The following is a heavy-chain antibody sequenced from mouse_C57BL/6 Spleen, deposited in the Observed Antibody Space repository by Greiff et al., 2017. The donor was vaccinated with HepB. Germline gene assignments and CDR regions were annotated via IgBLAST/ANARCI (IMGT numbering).Heavy chain of an antibody. CDR1: GYTFTEYT. D-gene: IGHD2-4*01. V-gene: IGHV1-62-2*01. Sequence: VQLQQSGAELVKPGASVKLSCKASGYTFTEYTIHWVKQRSGQGLEWIGWFYPGSGSIKYNEKFKDKATLTADKSSSTVYMELSRWTSEDSAVYFCARNEGDYDYDEGAWFAYWGQGTLVTVSA. CDR3: ARNEGDYDYDEGAWFAY. J-gene: IGHJ3*01. CDR2: FYPGSGSI.